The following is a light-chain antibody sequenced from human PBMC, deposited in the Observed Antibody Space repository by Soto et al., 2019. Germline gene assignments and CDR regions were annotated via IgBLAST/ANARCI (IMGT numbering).Light chain of an antibody. CDR1: SSDVGGYNY. V-gene: IGLV2-14*01. CDR3: SSYTSNNTWV. Sequence: QSALTQPASVSGSPGQSITISCTGTSSDVGGYNYVSWYQQHPGKAPKLMIYEVSDRPSGVSNRFSGSKSGNTASLTISGLQAEDEAGYYCSSYTSNNTWVFGGGTKLTVL. J-gene: IGLJ3*02. CDR2: EVS.